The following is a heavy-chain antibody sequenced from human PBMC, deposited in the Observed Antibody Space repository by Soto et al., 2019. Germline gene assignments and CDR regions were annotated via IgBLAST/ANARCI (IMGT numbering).Heavy chain of an antibody. Sequence: QVQLVQSGAEVKKPGSSVKVSCKASGGTFSSYAISWVRQAPGQGLEWMGGIIPIFGTANYAQKFQGRVTITADESTSTAYMELSSLRSEDTAVYYCARDQGIQRPYYYYYGMDVWGQGTTVTVSS. D-gene: IGHD5-18*01. CDR2: IIPIFGTA. CDR3: ARDQGIQRPYYYYYGMDV. J-gene: IGHJ6*02. CDR1: GGTFSSYA. V-gene: IGHV1-69*01.